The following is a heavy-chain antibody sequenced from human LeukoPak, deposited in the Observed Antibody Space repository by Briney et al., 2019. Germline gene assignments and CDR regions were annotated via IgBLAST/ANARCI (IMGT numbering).Heavy chain of an antibody. V-gene: IGHV1-46*01. D-gene: IGHD4-17*01. CDR1: GYTFTSYY. J-gene: IGHJ4*02. CDR3: ARGDYGDYFDY. Sequence: ASVKVSCRASGYTFTSYYMHWVRQAPGQGLEWMGIINPSGGSTSYAQKFQGRVTMTRDTSASTVYMELSSLRSEDTAVYYCARGDYGDYFDYWGQGTLVTVSS. CDR2: INPSGGST.